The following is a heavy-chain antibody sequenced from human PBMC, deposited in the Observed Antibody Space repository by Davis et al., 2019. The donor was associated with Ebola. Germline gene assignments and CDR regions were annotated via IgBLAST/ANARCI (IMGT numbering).Heavy chain of an antibody. CDR1: GYTFTSYY. J-gene: IGHJ5*02. Sequence: ASVKVSCKASGYTFTSYYMHWVRQAPGQGLEWMGWISAYNGNTKYAQKLQGRVTMTTDTSTSTAYMELRSLRSDDTAVYYCARGVMALAGSWWFDPWGRGTLVTVSS. D-gene: IGHD6-19*01. CDR3: ARGVMALAGSWWFDP. V-gene: IGHV1-18*04. CDR2: ISAYNGNT.